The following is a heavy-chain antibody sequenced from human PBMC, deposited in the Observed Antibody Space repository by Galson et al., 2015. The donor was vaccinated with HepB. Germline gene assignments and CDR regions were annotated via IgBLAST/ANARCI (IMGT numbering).Heavy chain of an antibody. CDR3: AKDDERYFLGYMDV. CDR2: TSYDGSQR. V-gene: IGHV3-30*18. D-gene: IGHD3-9*01. J-gene: IGHJ6*03. Sequence: SLRLSCAASGFTFSGYGMHWVRRAPGKGLEWVAVTSYDGSQRYYADFVKGRFTVSRDNSKNTLFLQMDSLRSEDTAIYYCAKDDERYFLGYMDVWGKGTTVIVSS. CDR1: GFTFSGYG.